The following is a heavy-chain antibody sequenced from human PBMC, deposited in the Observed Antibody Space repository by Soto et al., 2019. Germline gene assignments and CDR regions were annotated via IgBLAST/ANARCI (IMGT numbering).Heavy chain of an antibody. CDR3: ARDLGEFYYIWGSYRYTLAY. J-gene: IGHJ4*02. CDR1: GFTVSSNY. D-gene: IGHD3-16*02. V-gene: IGHV3-66*01. Sequence: GGSLRLSCAASGFTVSSNYMSWVRQAPGKGLEWVSVIYSGGSTYYADSVKGRFTISRDNSKNTLYLQMNSLRAEDTAVYYCARDLGEFYYIWGSYRYTLAYWGQGILVTGSS. CDR2: IYSGGST.